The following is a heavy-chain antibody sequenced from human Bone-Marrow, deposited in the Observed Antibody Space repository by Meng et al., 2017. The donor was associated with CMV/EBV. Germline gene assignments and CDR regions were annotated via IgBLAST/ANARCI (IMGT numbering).Heavy chain of an antibody. D-gene: IGHD3/OR15-3a*01. V-gene: IGHV3-21*01. CDR1: GFTFSSYS. CDR2: ISSSSSYI. CDR3: ARGLRTGLNWFDP. Sequence: GESLKISCAASGFTFSSYSMNWVRQAPGKGLEWVSSISSSSSYIYYADSVKGRFTISRDNAKNSLYLQVNSLRAEDTAVYYCARGLRTGLNWFDPWGQGTLVTVSS. J-gene: IGHJ5*02.